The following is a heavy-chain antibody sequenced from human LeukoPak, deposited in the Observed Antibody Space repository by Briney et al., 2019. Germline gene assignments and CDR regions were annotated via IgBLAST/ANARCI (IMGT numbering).Heavy chain of an antibody. Sequence: GGSLRLSCAASGFTFSSYGVHWVRQAPGKGLEWVAFIRYDGSNKYYADSVKARFTISRDNSNNTLYLQMNSLRPEDTAFYYCAKGFYYYMDVWGKGTTVTISS. CDR1: GFTFSSYG. J-gene: IGHJ6*03. V-gene: IGHV3-30*02. CDR3: AKGFYYYMDV. CDR2: IRYDGSNK.